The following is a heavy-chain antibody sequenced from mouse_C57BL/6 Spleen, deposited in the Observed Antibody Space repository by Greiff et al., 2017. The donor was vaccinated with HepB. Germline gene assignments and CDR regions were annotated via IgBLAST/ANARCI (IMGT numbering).Heavy chain of an antibody. CDR2: IDPSDSYT. Sequence: QVQLQPGAELVKPGASVKLSCKASGYTFTSYWMQWVKQRPGQGLEWIGEIDPSDSYTNYNQKFKGKATLTVDTSSSTAYMQLSSLTSEDSAVYYCARGYGVYAMDYWGQGTSVTVSS. V-gene: IGHV1-50*01. CDR3: ARGYGVYAMDY. D-gene: IGHD1-1*02. CDR1: GYTFTSYW. J-gene: IGHJ4*01.